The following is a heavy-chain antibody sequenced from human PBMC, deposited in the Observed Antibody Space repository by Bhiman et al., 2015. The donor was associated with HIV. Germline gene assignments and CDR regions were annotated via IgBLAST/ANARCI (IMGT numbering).Heavy chain of an antibody. CDR1: GFTFSTHG. Sequence: QMQLVESGGGVVQPGRALRLSCAASGFTFSTHGMHWVRQAPGKGLEWVALISYDGSNKYYSDSVKGRFAISRDNSKNTLKLQMNSLRDEDTAVYYCAKDLSATKNDYFDPWGQGTLVTVSS. D-gene: IGHD4-11*01. CDR3: AKDLSATKNDYFDP. CDR2: ISYDGSNK. J-gene: IGHJ5*02. V-gene: IGHV3-30*18.